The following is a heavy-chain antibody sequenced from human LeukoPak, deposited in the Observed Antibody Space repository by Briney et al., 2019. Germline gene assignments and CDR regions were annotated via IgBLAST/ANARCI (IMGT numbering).Heavy chain of an antibody. CDR2: IKQDGSEK. J-gene: IGHJ3*02. CDR3: ARWIEGMALDI. CDR1: GFTFSSYW. V-gene: IGHV3-7*01. Sequence: GGSLRLSCAASGFTFSSYWMSWVRQAPGKGREWVANIKQDGSEKDYVDSVKGRFTISRDTAKNSLYLQMNSLRAEDTAVYYCARWIEGMALDIWGQGTMVTVSS. D-gene: IGHD2-2*03.